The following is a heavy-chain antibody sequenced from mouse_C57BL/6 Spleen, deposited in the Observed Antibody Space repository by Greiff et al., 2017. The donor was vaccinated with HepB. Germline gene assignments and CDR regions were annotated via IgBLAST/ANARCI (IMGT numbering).Heavy chain of an antibody. CDR1: GYTFTDYY. CDR2: IYPGSGNT. J-gene: IGHJ1*03. V-gene: IGHV1-76*01. D-gene: IGHD2-5*01. CDR3: ARRGYSNHWYFDV. Sequence: QVQLQQSGAELVRPGASVKLSCKASGYTFTDYYINWVKQRPGQGLEWIARIYPGSGNTYYNEKFKGKATLTAEKSSSTAYMQLSSLTSEDSAVYFCARRGYSNHWYFDVWGTGTTVTVSS.